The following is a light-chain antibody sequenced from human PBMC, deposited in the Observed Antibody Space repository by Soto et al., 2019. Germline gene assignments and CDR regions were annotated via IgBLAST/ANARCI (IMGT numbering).Light chain of an antibody. CDR3: HSGT. J-gene: IGKJ1*01. V-gene: IGKV1-5*01. CDR1: HTINYW. Sequence: DIELTQSPSTLSASVGDRVTITCRASHTINYWLAWYQQKPGKVPKLLIYDASTLESGVPSRFSGSGSGTEFTLTISRLQPDDFATYYCHSGTFGQGTKV. CDR2: DAS.